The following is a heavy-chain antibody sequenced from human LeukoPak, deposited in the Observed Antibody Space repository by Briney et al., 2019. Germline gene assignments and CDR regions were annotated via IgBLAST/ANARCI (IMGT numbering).Heavy chain of an antibody. V-gene: IGHV4-39*01. CDR1: GASISSSSYY. J-gene: IGHJ3*02. Sequence: SETLSLTCTVSGASISSSSYYWGWIRQPPGKGLEWIGSIYYSGSTYYNPSLKSRVTISVDTSKNQFSLKLSSVTAADTAVYYCARRDYYGDYGAFDIWGQGTMVTVSS. D-gene: IGHD4-17*01. CDR2: IYYSGST. CDR3: ARRDYYGDYGAFDI.